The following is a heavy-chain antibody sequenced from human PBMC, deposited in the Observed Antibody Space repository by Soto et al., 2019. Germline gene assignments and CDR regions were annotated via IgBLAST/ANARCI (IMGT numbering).Heavy chain of an antibody. Sequence: ASVKVSCKASGYTFTSYDINWVRQATGQGLEWMGWMNPNSGGTNYAQKFQGWVTMTRDTSISTAYMELSRLRSDDTAVYYCAITGPEDSVFSVWGQGTTVTVSS. CDR1: GYTFTSYD. V-gene: IGHV1-2*04. J-gene: IGHJ6*02. CDR3: AITGPEDSVFSV. CDR2: MNPNSGGT. D-gene: IGHD3-9*01.